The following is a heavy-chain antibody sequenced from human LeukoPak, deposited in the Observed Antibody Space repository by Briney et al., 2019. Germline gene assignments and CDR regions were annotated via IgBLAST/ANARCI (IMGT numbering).Heavy chain of an antibody. Sequence: PSETLSLTCAVSGDSISNNYWWRWVRQFPGKGLEWIGEIYRSGSTNYNPSLKSRVTISIDKSKNQFSLNLSSVTAADTAVYYCARDSDIVVVTAEPSAFDIWGQGTMVTVSS. CDR3: ARDSDIVVVTAEPSAFDI. J-gene: IGHJ3*02. V-gene: IGHV4-4*02. CDR1: GDSISNNYW. D-gene: IGHD2-21*02. CDR2: IYRSGST.